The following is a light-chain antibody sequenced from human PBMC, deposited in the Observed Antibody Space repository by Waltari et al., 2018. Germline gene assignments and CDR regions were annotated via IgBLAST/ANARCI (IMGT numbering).Light chain of an antibody. V-gene: IGLV1-44*01. CDR1: TSNIGTNT. Sequence: QSVLTQPPSTSGTPGQTVTISCSGSTSNIGTNTVTWYQLLPGTAPKTVIFVHYPRPAGVPDRFYPSKSGTSAYLVISGLQSEDEADYFCATWDDSLSGRVFGGGTKVTVL. J-gene: IGLJ3*02. CDR3: ATWDDSLSGRV. CDR2: VHY.